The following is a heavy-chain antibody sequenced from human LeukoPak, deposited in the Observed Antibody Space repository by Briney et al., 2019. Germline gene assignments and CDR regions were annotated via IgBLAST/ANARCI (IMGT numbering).Heavy chain of an antibody. CDR2: MSESGSHT. Sequence: PGGSLRLSCAASGFIISDFAMSWVRQAPGKGLEWVSGMSESGSHTHSADFVKGRFTIARDNFKNTLYLQMNGLRVEATAVYYCAKVRSGNNYYFDYWGQGTMVTVSS. CDR1: GFIISDFA. CDR3: AKVRSGNNYYFDY. V-gene: IGHV3-23*01. J-gene: IGHJ4*02. D-gene: IGHD1/OR15-1a*01.